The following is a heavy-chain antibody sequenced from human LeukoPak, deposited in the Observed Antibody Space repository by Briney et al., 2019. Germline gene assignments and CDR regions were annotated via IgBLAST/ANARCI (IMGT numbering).Heavy chain of an antibody. CDR2: IYYSGST. CDR1: GGSISSGGYY. J-gene: IGHJ4*02. Sequence: SETLSLTCTVSGGSISSGGYYWSWIRQHPGKGLEWIGYIYYSGSTYYNPSLKSRVTISVDTSKNQFSLELSSVTAADTAVYYCAGRYCSGGSCYFEFDYWGQGTLVTVSS. CDR3: AGRYCSGGSCYFEFDY. D-gene: IGHD2-15*01. V-gene: IGHV4-31*03.